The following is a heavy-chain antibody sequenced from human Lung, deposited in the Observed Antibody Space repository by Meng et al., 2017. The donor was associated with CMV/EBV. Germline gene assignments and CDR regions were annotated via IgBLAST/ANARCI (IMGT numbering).Heavy chain of an antibody. CDR1: GFTFSTDW. CDR3: ARSSSR. Sequence: GGSLRLSCAASGFTFSTDWMTWVRQAPGKGLEGVANINPDGSAKYYVDSVKGRFTVSRDNAMNSLYLQMNSLRAEDTAVYYCARSSSRWGQGTLVTVSS. D-gene: IGHD6-6*01. J-gene: IGHJ4*02. CDR2: INPDGSAK. V-gene: IGHV3-7*01.